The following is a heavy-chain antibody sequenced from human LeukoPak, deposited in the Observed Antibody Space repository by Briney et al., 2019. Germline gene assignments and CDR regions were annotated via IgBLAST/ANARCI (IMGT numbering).Heavy chain of an antibody. CDR2: ISAYNGNT. J-gene: IGHJ4*02. CDR3: AREGGLVYFDY. V-gene: IGHV1-18*01. D-gene: IGHD1-26*01. CDR1: GYTFTSYG. Sequence: ASVKVSCKASGYTFTSYGISWVRQAPGQGLEWMGWISAYNGNTNYAQKLQGRVTMTRDTSTSTVYMELSSLRSEDTAVYYCAREGGLVYFDYWGQGTLVTVSS.